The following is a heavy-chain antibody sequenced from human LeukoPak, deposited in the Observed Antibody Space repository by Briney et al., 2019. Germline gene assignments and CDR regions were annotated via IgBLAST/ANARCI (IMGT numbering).Heavy chain of an antibody. CDR2: INHSGST. J-gene: IGHJ4*02. CDR3: ARHYNLRYYFDY. V-gene: IGHV4-34*01. D-gene: IGHD3-10*01. CDR1: GGSFSGYY. Sequence: PSETPSLTCAVYGGSFSGYYWSWIRQPPGKGLEWIGEINHSGSTNYNPSLKSRVTISVDTSKNQFSLKLSSVTAADTAVYYCARHYNLRYYFDYWGQGTLVTVSS.